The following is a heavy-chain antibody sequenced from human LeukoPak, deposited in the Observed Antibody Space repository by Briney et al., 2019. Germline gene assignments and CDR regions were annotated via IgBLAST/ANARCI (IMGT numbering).Heavy chain of an antibody. CDR1: GGSFSGYY. CDR2: INHSGST. D-gene: IGHD5-12*01. Sequence: PSETLSLTCAVYGGSFSGYYWSWIRQPPGKGLEWIGEINHSGSTNYNPSLKSRVTISVDTSKNQFSLKLSSVTAADTAVYYCARVASGGYSGYRFWGQGTLVTVSS. V-gene: IGHV4-34*01. J-gene: IGHJ4*02. CDR3: ARVASGGYSGYRF.